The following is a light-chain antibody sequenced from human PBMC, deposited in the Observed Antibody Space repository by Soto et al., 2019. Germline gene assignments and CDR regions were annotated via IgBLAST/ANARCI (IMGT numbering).Light chain of an antibody. Sequence: ETVLTQSPATLSLSPGERATLSCRASQSVSSYLAWYQQKPGQAPRLLIYEASNRATGIPARFSGSGSGTDFTLTISSLDPTDFAVYYCHQRSNWPLTFGGRTNVEIK. V-gene: IGKV3-11*01. CDR2: EAS. CDR3: HQRSNWPLT. J-gene: IGKJ4*01. CDR1: QSVSSY.